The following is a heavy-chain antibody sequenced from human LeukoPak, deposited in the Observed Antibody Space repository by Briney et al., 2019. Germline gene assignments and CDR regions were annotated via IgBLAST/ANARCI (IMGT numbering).Heavy chain of an antibody. CDR3: ARATELAYYYDSSGYYIPPGSLDY. D-gene: IGHD3-22*01. Sequence: GGSLRLSCAASRLTFSSYSMNWVRQAPGKGLEWVSSISSSGSYIYYADSVKGRFTISRDNAKNSLYLQMNSLRAEDTAVYYCARATELAYYYDSSGYYIPPGSLDYWGQGTLVTVSS. J-gene: IGHJ4*02. CDR2: ISSSGSYI. V-gene: IGHV3-21*01. CDR1: RLTFSSYS.